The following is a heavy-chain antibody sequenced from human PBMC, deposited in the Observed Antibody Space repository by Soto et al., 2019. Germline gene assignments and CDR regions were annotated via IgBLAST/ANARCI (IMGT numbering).Heavy chain of an antibody. CDR2: INPNSGGT. CDR3: ARASLTVAGSLDY. V-gene: IGHV1-2*02. D-gene: IGHD6-19*01. Sequence: XSVKVSFKASGYTFTCYYMHWVRQAPGQGLEWMGWINPNSGGTNYAQKFQGRVTMTRDTSISTAYMELSRLRSDDTAVYYCARASLTVAGSLDYWSQGTLVTVSS. J-gene: IGHJ4*02. CDR1: GYTFTCYY.